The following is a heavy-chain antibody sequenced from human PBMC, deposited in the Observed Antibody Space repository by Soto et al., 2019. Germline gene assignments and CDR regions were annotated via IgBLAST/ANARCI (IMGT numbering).Heavy chain of an antibody. Sequence: SETLSLTCTVSGGSISSSSYYWGWIRQPPGKGLEWIGSIYYSGSTYYNPSLKSRVTISVDTSKNQFSLKLSSVTAADTAVYYCARGLIVGAHEAFDIWGQGTMVTVSS. D-gene: IGHD1-26*01. V-gene: IGHV4-39*01. CDR3: ARGLIVGAHEAFDI. CDR2: IYYSGST. CDR1: GGSISSSSYY. J-gene: IGHJ3*02.